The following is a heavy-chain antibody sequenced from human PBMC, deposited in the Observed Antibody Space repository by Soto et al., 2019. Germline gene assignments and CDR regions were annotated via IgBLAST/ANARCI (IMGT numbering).Heavy chain of an antibody. CDR1: GYTFTGYY. D-gene: IGHD2-2*01. J-gene: IGHJ6*02. V-gene: IGHV1-2*02. CDR3: ARERYQVISDGMDV. CDR2: INPQTGGT. Sequence: VKVSCKASGYTFTGYYIHWVREAPGQGLEWMGWINPQTGGTSYAQKFQGRVTLSRDTSINTAYLELSRLRFDDAAVYFCARERYQVISDGMDVWGQGTTVTVSS.